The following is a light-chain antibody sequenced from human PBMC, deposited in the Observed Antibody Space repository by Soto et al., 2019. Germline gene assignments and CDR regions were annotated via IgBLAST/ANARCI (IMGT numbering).Light chain of an antibody. CDR1: SSDVGGYNY. CDR2: DVS. V-gene: IGLV2-14*01. Sequence: QSALTQPASVSGSPGQSITTSCTGTSSDVGGYNYVSWYQQHPGKAPKLMIYDVSNRPSGVSNCFSGSKSGNTASLTISGLQAEDEADYYCSSYTSSSTGVFGTGTKLTVL. J-gene: IGLJ1*01. CDR3: SSYTSSSTGV.